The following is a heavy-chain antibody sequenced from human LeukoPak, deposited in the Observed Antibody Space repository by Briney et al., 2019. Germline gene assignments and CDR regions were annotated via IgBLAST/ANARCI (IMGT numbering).Heavy chain of an antibody. J-gene: IGHJ4*02. Sequence: PSETLSLTCTVSGGPINSGRYYWSWIRQPAGKALEWIGRIYTSGTTTYNPSLKSRVTISLDTSRNQYSLRLSSVTAADAAMYFCAREDDTSGYDRSDYWGQGTLLTVSS. V-gene: IGHV4-61*02. CDR3: AREDDTSGYDRSDY. CDR1: GGPINSGRYY. CDR2: IYTSGTT. D-gene: IGHD3-22*01.